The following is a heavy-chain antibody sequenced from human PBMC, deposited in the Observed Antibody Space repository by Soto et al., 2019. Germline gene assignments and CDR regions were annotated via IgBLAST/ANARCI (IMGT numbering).Heavy chain of an antibody. CDR1: GYTFTSYG. D-gene: IGHD2-8*01. Sequence: EASVKVSCKASGYTFTSYGISWVRQAPGQGLEWMGWISAYNGNTNYAQKLQGRVTMTTDTSASTAYMELRSLRSDDTAVYYCARGRYCTNGVCYGPDYYYYGMDVWGQGTTVTVSS. J-gene: IGHJ6*02. CDR3: ARGRYCTNGVCYGPDYYYYGMDV. V-gene: IGHV1-18*01. CDR2: ISAYNGNT.